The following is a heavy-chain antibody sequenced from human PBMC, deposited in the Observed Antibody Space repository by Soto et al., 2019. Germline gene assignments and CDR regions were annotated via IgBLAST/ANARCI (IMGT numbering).Heavy chain of an antibody. D-gene: IGHD2-15*01. Sequence: QVQLVQSGAEVRKPGASIKVSCKASGYTFTKYAMYWVRQAPGQRLEWLGWINAGDGNTKYSQKFEGRVSITRDTPASTIYMELSSLRSDDTAVYYCATCRARSRGSETWGQGTMVIVSS. CDR1: GYTFTKYA. V-gene: IGHV1-3*01. CDR2: INAGDGNT. CDR3: ATCRARSRGSET. J-gene: IGHJ3*01.